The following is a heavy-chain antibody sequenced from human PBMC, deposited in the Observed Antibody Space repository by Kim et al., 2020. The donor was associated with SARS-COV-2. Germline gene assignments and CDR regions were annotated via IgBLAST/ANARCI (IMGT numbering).Heavy chain of an antibody. D-gene: IGHD3-10*01. CDR3: ATTGGKYYGSGSYSAFDI. CDR1: GYTLTELS. CDR2: FDPEDGET. Sequence: ASVKVSCKVSGYTLTELSMHWVRQAPGKGLEWMGGFDPEDGETIYAQKFQGRVTMTEDTSTDTAYMELSSLRSEDTAVYYCATTGGKYYGSGSYSAFDIWGQGTMVTVSS. J-gene: IGHJ3*02. V-gene: IGHV1-24*01.